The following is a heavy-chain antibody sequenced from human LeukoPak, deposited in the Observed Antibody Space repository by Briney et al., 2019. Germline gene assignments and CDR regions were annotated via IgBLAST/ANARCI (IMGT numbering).Heavy chain of an antibody. CDR1: GGSFSGYY. CDR2: INHSGST. CDR3: ARARGSGSYFDG. D-gene: IGHD3-10*01. V-gene: IGHV4-34*01. J-gene: IGHJ4*02. Sequence: PSETLSLTCAVYGGSFSGYYWSWIRQPPGKGLEWIGEINHSGSTNHNPSLKSRVTISVDTSKNQFSLKLSSVTAADTAVYYCARARGSGSYFDGWGQGTLVTVSS.